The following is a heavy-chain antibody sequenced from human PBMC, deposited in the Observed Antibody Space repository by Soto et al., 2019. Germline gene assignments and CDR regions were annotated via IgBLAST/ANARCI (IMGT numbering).Heavy chain of an antibody. D-gene: IGHD6-13*01. CDR3: ASDSLPGIAAAGTGYYDY. Sequence: QVQLVQSGAEVKKPGASVKVSCKASGYTFTGYYMHWVRQAPGQGLEWMGWINPNSGGTNYAQKFQGWVTMTRDTSISTAYMELSRLRSDDTAVYYCASDSLPGIAAAGTGYYDYWGQGTLLTVSS. CDR1: GYTFTGYY. CDR2: INPNSGGT. J-gene: IGHJ4*02. V-gene: IGHV1-2*04.